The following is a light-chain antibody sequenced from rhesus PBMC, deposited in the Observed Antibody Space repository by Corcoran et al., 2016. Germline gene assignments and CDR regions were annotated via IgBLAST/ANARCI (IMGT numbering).Light chain of an antibody. CDR1: QSVSPS. J-gene: IGKJ4*01. V-gene: IGKV3S9*01. CDR2: GTS. Sequence: DIVMTQSPATLSLSPGERATLSCRSSQSVSPSVAWYQQRPYQAPRLVIYGTSNRATGTPDRFSGSGTGTDFTLMISSREVEDIGSYFCQQYDTGSTFGGVTKVEL. CDR3: QQYDTGST.